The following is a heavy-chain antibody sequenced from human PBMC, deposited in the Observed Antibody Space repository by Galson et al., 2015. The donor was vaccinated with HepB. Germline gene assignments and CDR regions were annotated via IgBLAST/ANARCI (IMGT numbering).Heavy chain of an antibody. Sequence: SLRLSCAASGFTFSSYDMHWVRQAPGKGLEWVAVISYDGSNKYYADSVKGRFTISRDNSKNTLYLQMNSLRAEDTAVYYCAKDSHPYCGGDCYLDYWGQGTLVTVSS. V-gene: IGHV3-30*18. CDR3: AKDSHPYCGGDCYLDY. CDR1: GFTFSSYD. CDR2: ISYDGSNK. D-gene: IGHD2-21*02. J-gene: IGHJ4*02.